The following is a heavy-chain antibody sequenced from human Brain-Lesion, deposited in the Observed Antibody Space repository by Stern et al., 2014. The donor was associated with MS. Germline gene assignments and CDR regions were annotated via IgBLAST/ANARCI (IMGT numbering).Heavy chain of an antibody. CDR2: IYSSGST. J-gene: IGHJ4*02. D-gene: IGHD4-17*01. CDR3: ARTGDDFGDYSLSY. Sequence: QVQLQESGPGLVKPSETLSLTCTVSGGSINTNNYYWGWIRQPPGKGLEWIGNIYSSGSTFYSPSLKSRVTMSVDTSKNPLSLKRSSVTAADTAVYYCARTGDDFGDYSLSYWGQGTLVTVSS. V-gene: IGHV4-39*01. CDR1: GGSINTNNYY.